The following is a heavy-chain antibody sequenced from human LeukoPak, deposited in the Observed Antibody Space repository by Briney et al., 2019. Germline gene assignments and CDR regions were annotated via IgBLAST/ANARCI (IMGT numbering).Heavy chain of an antibody. CDR1: GFTFSSYG. D-gene: IGHD3-16*02. V-gene: IGHV3-30*02. CDR2: IRYDGSNN. CDR3: ARDRSDLGLFDY. Sequence: GGSLRLSCAASGFTFSSYGMHWVRQAPGKGLEWVAFIRYDGSNNYYADSVKGRFTISRDNSKNTLYLQMNSLRAEDTAVYYCARDRSDLGLFDYWGQGTLVTVSS. J-gene: IGHJ4*02.